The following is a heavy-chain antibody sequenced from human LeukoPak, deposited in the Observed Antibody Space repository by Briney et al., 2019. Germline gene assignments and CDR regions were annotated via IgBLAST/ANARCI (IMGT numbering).Heavy chain of an antibody. D-gene: IGHD3-3*01. CDR3: AREAYDFWSGYYPTPYYFDY. CDR2: ISYDGSNK. V-gene: IGHV3-30-3*01. J-gene: IGHJ4*02. Sequence: PGGSLRLSCAASGFTFSSYAMHWVRQAPGKGLEWVAVISYDGSNKYYADSVKGRFTISRDNSKNTLYLQMNSLRAEDTAVYYCAREAYDFWSGYYPTPYYFDYWGQGTLVTVSS. CDR1: GFTFSSYA.